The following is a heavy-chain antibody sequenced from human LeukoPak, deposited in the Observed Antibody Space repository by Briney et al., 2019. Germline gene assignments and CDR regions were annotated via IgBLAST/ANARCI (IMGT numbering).Heavy chain of an antibody. CDR1: GFTFSIYT. J-gene: IGHJ4*02. Sequence: SGGSLRLSCAASGFTFSIYTMNWVRQAPGKGLEWASSISSSSSYMYYADSLKGRFTVSRDNAENSLYLQINSLRAEDTAVYYCARHQRSSSSHLDYWGQRTLVTVSS. CDR2: ISSSSSYM. D-gene: IGHD6-6*01. CDR3: ARHQRSSSSHLDY. V-gene: IGHV3-21*01.